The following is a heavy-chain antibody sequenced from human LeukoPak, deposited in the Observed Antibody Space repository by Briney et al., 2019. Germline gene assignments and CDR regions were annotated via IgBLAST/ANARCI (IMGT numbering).Heavy chain of an antibody. V-gene: IGHV1-8*03. CDR1: GYSFTTYH. Sequence: ASVKVSCKASGYSFTTYHINWVRQASGQGLEWMGWMNPNSGDTGYAQKFQGRVTITRNTSTRTAYMEVSSLKSEDTAVYYCARAYYYGSGNYYFFDYWGQGILVTVFS. J-gene: IGHJ4*02. CDR2: MNPNSGDT. D-gene: IGHD3-10*01. CDR3: ARAYYYGSGNYYFFDY.